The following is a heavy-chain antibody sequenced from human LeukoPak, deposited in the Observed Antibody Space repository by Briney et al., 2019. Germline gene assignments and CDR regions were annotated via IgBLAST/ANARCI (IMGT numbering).Heavy chain of an antibody. CDR3: AREGARDDFVVVPAALDF. D-gene: IGHD2-2*01. CDR1: NGSIGSYY. J-gene: IGHJ4*02. V-gene: IGHV4-4*07. CDR2: IHRTGST. Sequence: PSETLSLTCTVSNGSIGSYYWTWIRQPAGKGLGWIGRIHRTGSTNYNPSLTSRVIMSVDTSKNQFSLRLTSLTAADTAVYYCAREGARDDFVVVPAALDFWGLGTLVTVSS.